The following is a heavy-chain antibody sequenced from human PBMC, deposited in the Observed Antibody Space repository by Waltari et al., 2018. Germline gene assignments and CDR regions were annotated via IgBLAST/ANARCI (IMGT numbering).Heavy chain of an antibody. V-gene: IGHV1-2*02. CDR2: TNPNIGGT. CDR3: ARAPRRGFGLDY. D-gene: IGHD3-3*01. CDR1: GYTFTGYY. Sequence: QVQLVQSGAEVKKPGASVKVSCKASGYTFTGYYMHWVRQAPGQGLGWRGWTNPNIGGTSEAQKFQGRVTTTRDTTISTADMELSRLRSDDTTVYYCARAPRRGFGLDYWGQGTLVTVSS. J-gene: IGHJ4*02.